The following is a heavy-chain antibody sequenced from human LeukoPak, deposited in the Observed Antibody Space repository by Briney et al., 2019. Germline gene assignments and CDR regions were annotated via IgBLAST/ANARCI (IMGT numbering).Heavy chain of an antibody. CDR3: ARCPHYYDSSGYSLLYYYGMDV. CDR2: INHSGST. D-gene: IGHD3-22*01. Sequence: SETLSLTCTVSGGSISSYYWSWIRQPPGKGLEWIGEINHSGSTNYNPSLKSRVTISVDTSKNQFSLKLSSVTAADTAVYYCARCPHYYDSSGYSLLYYYGMDVWGQGTTVTVSS. V-gene: IGHV4-34*01. CDR1: GGSISSYY. J-gene: IGHJ6*02.